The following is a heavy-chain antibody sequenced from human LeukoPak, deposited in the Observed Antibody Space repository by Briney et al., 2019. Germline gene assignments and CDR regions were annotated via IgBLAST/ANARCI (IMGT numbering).Heavy chain of an antibody. V-gene: IGHV1-18*01. D-gene: IGHD3-3*01. CDR3: AKLIFGVVSPMDYFDY. Sequence: ASVKVSCKASGYTFTSYGISWVRQAPGQGLEWMGWISAYSGDTNYAQKFQGRATMTTDTSTSTAYMELRSLSSDDTAVYYCAKLIFGVVSPMDYFDYWGQGTLVTVSS. CDR2: ISAYSGDT. CDR1: GYTFTSYG. J-gene: IGHJ4*02.